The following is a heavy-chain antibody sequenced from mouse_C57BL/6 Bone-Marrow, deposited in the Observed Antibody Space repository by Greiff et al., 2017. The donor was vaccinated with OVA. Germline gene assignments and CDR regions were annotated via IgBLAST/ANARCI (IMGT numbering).Heavy chain of an antibody. CDR3: ARVGPAWFAY. V-gene: IGHV1-42*01. CDR2: INPSTGGT. J-gene: IGHJ3*01. Sequence: EVKLQESGPELVKPGASVKISCKASGYSFTGYYMNWVKQSPEKSLEWIGEINPSTGGTTYNQKFKAKATLTVDKSSSTAYMQLKSLTSEDSAVYYCARVGPAWFAYWGQGTLVTVSA. CDR1: GYSFTGYY.